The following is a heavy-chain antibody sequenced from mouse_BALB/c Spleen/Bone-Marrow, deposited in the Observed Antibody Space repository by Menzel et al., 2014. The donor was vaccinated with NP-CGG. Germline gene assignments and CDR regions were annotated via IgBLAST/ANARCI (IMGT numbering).Heavy chain of an antibody. J-gene: IGHJ3*01. CDR1: GFTFSDYY. CDR3: ARDGDYTYAWFAY. Sequence: DVQLVESGGGLVKPGESLKLSCAASGFTFSDYYMYWVRQTPEKRLEWVATISDGGSYTFYPDSVKGRFTISRDNAKNNLYLQMSSLKSEDTAMYYCARDGDYTYAWFAYWGQGTLVTVSA. D-gene: IGHD2-14*01. CDR2: ISDGGSYT. V-gene: IGHV5-4*02.